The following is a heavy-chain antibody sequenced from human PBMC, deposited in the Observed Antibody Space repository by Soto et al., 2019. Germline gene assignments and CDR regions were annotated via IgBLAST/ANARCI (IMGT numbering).Heavy chain of an antibody. Sequence: SETLSLTCAVSGGSISSGGYSWSWIRQPPGKGLEWIGYIYHSGSTYYKPPLKRRVTISVDRSKNQFSLKLSSVPAADTAVYYCARGSSTSVFYYWGQGTMVTVSS. CDR1: GGSISSGGYS. J-gene: IGHJ4*02. CDR2: IYHSGST. D-gene: IGHD6-6*01. CDR3: ARGSSTSVFYY. V-gene: IGHV4-30-2*01.